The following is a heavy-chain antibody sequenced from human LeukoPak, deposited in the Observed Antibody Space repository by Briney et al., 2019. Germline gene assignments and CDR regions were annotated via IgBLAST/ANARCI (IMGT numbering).Heavy chain of an antibody. CDR1: GGSISSYY. CDR3: ARVWYDILAYGGWFDP. Sequence: SETLSLTCTVSGGSISSYYWSWIRQPAGKGLEWIGRIYTSGSTNYNPSLKSRVTMSVDTSKNQFSLKLSSVTAADTAVYYCARVWYDILAYGGWFDPWGQGTLVTVSS. D-gene: IGHD3-9*01. V-gene: IGHV4-4*07. J-gene: IGHJ5*02. CDR2: IYTSGST.